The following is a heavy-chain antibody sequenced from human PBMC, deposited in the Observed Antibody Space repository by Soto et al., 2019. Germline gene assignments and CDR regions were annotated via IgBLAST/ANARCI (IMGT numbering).Heavy chain of an antibody. V-gene: IGHV1-69*13. CDR3: ARAGHGGNGNWFDP. Sequence: GASVKVSCKASGGTFSSYAISWVRQAPGQGLEWMGGITPIFGTANYAQKFQGRVTITADESTSTAYMELSSLRSEDTAVYYCARAGHGGNGNWFDPWGQGTLVTVSS. D-gene: IGHD2-15*01. CDR2: ITPIFGTA. CDR1: GGTFSSYA. J-gene: IGHJ5*02.